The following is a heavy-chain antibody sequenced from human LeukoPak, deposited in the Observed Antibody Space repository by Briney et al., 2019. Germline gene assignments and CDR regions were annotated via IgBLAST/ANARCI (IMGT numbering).Heavy chain of an antibody. D-gene: IGHD6-19*01. J-gene: IGHJ4*02. V-gene: IGHV1-18*01. CDR3: ARGVAVAGTDFDY. CDR2: ISAYNGNT. Sequence: ASVKVSCKASGYTFTSYGISWVRQAPGQGLEWMGWISAYNGNTNYAQKLQGRVTMTRDTSTSTVYMELSSLRSEDTAVYYCARGVAVAGTDFDYWGQGTLVTVSS. CDR1: GYTFTSYG.